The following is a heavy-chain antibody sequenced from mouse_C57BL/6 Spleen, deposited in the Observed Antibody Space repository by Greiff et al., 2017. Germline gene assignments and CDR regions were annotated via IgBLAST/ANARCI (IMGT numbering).Heavy chain of an antibody. CDR2: ISSGGSYT. CDR3: ARRRGTHYFDY. J-gene: IGHJ2*01. D-gene: IGHD2-14*01. CDR1: GFTFSSYG. V-gene: IGHV5-6*02. Sequence: EVMLVESGGDLVKPGGSLKLSCAASGFTFSSYGMSWVRQTPDKRLEWVATISSGGSYTYYPDSVQGRFTLSRDHAKNALYLQISILKSDDTAMYYCARRRGTHYFDYWGQGTTLTVSS.